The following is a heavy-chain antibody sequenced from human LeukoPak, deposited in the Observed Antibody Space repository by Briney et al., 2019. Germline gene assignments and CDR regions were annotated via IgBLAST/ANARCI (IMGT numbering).Heavy chain of an antibody. CDR3: ARSLLLWFGELYTTMPFDY. J-gene: IGHJ4*02. V-gene: IGHV1-2*04. Sequence: ASVKVSCKASGYTFKDYDIIWVRQAPGQGLEWMGWINPNSGGTNYAQKFQGWVTMTRDTSISTAYMELSRLRSDDTAVYYCARSLLLWFGELYTTMPFDYWGQGTLVTVSS. CDR2: INPNSGGT. D-gene: IGHD3-10*01. CDR1: GYTFKDYD.